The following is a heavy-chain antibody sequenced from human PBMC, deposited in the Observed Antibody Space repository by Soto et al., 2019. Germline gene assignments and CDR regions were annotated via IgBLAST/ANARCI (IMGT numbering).Heavy chain of an antibody. V-gene: IGHV3-74*01. CDR1: GFTFNYYW. D-gene: IGHD2-21*02. CDR3: VRGDKGGFDL. CDR2: IHSDGSTT. Sequence: EVQLVESEGGLVQRGGSLRLSCAASGFTFNYYWMHWVRQAPGQGLVWVSHIHSDGSTTTYADSVKGRFTISSDNAKNTRYLQMNSLRAEDTAVYYCVRGDKGGFDLWGQGTPFTVSS. J-gene: IGHJ3*01.